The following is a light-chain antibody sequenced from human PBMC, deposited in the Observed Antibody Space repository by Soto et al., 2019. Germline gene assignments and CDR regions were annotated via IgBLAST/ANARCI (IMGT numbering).Light chain of an antibody. J-gene: IGLJ1*01. CDR3: CLYTSSDPPYV. Sequence: QSVLTQPASVSGSPGQSVTISCTGTSSDVGAYDYVSWYQQHPDTAPKLIIYVVSNRPSGVSNRFSGSKSGNTASLTISGVQDDDEAAYYCCLYTSSDPPYVFGTGTKLTVL. CDR2: VVS. CDR1: SSDVGAYDY. V-gene: IGLV2-14*01.